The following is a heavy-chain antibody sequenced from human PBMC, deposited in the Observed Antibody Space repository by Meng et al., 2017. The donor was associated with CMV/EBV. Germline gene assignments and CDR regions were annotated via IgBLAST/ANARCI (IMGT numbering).Heavy chain of an antibody. V-gene: IGHV4-39*01. D-gene: IGHD6-6*01. J-gene: IGHJ5*02. CDR3: ARGLAARRFDP. Sequence: SETLSLTCTVSGGSISSSSYYWGWIRQPPGKGLEWIGSIYYSGSTYYNPSLTSRVTISVDTSKNQFSLKLSSVTAADTAVYYCARGLAARRFDPWGQGTLVTVSS. CDR1: GGSISSSSYY. CDR2: IYYSGST.